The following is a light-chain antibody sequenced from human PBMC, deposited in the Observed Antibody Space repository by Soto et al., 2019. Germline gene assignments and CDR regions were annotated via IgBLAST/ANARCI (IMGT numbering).Light chain of an antibody. V-gene: IGLV1-40*01. CDR2: GNS. CDR3: PSDDSLRSVV. CDR1: SSNIGAGYD. J-gene: IGLJ2*01. Sequence: QSVLTQPPSVSGAPGQRVTISCTGSSSNIGAGYDVHWYQQLPGTAPKILIYGNSNRPSGVPDRFSGSKSGTSASLAITGLQDEDEDYYYCPSDDSLRSVVFGGGTKLTVL.